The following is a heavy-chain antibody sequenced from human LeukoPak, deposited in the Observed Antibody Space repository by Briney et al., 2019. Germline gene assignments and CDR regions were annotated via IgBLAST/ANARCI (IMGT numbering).Heavy chain of an antibody. CDR2: INHSGST. CDR3: ARGKLNFPKKKGLYYFDY. V-gene: IGHV4-34*01. CDR1: GGSFSGYY. Sequence: SETLSLTCAVYGGSFSGYYWSWIRQPPGKGLEWIGEINHSGSTNYNPSLKSRVTISVDTSKNQFSLKLSSVTAADTAVYYCARGKLNFPKKKGLYYFDYWGQGTLVIVSS. J-gene: IGHJ4*02. D-gene: IGHD3-10*01.